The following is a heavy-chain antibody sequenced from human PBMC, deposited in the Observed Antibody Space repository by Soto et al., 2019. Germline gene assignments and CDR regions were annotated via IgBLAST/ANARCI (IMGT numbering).Heavy chain of an antibody. CDR3: ARDLGDYYGSGSYSDSNWFDP. V-gene: IGHV1-2*04. J-gene: IGHJ5*02. D-gene: IGHD3-10*01. Sequence: ASVKVSCKASGYTFTGYYMHWVRQAPGQGLEWMGWINPNSGGTNYAQKFQGWVTMTRDTSISTAYMELSRLRSDDTAVYYCARDLGDYYGSGSYSDSNWFDPWGQGTLVTVSS. CDR1: GYTFTGYY. CDR2: INPNSGGT.